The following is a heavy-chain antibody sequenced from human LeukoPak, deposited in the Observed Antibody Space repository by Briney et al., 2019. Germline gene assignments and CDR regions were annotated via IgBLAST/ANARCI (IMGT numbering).Heavy chain of an antibody. D-gene: IGHD4-17*01. J-gene: IGHJ4*02. CDR1: GFSITDAW. Sequence: GGSLRLSCVASGFSITDAWMNWVRQAPGKGLEWVGRIRSKTDGGTTDYAAPVKGRFSISRDDSKNTLYLQMNRLKTEDTAVYYCTIDRGDYGIPYWGQGTLVTVPS. CDR3: TIDRGDYGIPY. CDR2: IRSKTDGGTT. V-gene: IGHV3-15*07.